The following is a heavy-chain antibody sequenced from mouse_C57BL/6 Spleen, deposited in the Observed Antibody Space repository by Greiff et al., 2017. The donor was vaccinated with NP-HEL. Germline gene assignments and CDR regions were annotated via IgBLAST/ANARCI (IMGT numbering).Heavy chain of an antibody. D-gene: IGHD2-4*01. CDR1: GYSITSGYY. J-gene: IGHJ3*01. CDR2: ISYDGSN. V-gene: IGHV3-6*01. CDR3: ARERGYDYAFAY. Sequence: EVKLQESGPGLVKPSQSLSLTCSVTGYSITSGYYWNWIRQFPGNKLEWMGYISYDGSNNYNPSLKNRISITRDTSKNQFFLKLNSVTTEDTATYDCARERGYDYAFAYWGQGTLVTVSA.